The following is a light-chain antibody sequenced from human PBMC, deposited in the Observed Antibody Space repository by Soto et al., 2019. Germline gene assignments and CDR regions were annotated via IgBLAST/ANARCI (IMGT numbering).Light chain of an antibody. J-gene: IGKJ1*01. CDR3: QLYGTSPLT. Sequence: EIVLSQSPGTLSLSPGERVTLSCRASQSVGRSYLAGYQHKPGQAPRLLIYGASSRATGIPDRFSGSGSGTDFTLTISRLEPEDFAVYYCQLYGTSPLTFGQGTKVDIK. V-gene: IGKV3-20*01. CDR2: GAS. CDR1: QSVGRSY.